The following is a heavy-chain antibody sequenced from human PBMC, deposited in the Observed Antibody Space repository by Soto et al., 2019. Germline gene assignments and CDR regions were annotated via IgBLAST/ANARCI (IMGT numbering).Heavy chain of an antibody. CDR1: GFTFRSNS. CDR2: ISSSSSYI. V-gene: IGHV3-21*01. Sequence: EVQLVESGGGLVKPGGSLRLPCAASGFTFRSNSMNWVRQAPGKGLEWVSSISSSSSYIYYADSVKGRFTISRDNAKISLFLQMNSLRAEDTAVYYCARDQTGYSSGWYVGWYFDLWGRGTLVTVSS. J-gene: IGHJ2*01. CDR3: ARDQTGYSSGWYVGWYFDL. D-gene: IGHD6-19*01.